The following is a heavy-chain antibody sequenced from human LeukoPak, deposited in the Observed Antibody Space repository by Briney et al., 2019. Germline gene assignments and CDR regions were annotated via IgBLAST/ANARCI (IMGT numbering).Heavy chain of an antibody. V-gene: IGHV3-23*01. CDR3: ARASDYDSGGYYIGGTFDY. J-gene: IGHJ4*02. Sequence: PGGSLRLSCAASGFTFSNYAMSWVRQAPGKGLEWVSSISGSGGSTDYADSVKGRFTISRDNSKKTLYLQMNSLRAEDTAVYYCARASDYDSGGYYIGGTFDYWGQGTLVTVSS. CDR2: ISGSGGST. D-gene: IGHD3-22*01. CDR1: GFTFSNYA.